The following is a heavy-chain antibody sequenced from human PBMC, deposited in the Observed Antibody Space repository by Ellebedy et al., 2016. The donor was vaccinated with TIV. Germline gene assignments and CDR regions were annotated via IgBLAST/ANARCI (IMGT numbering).Heavy chain of an antibody. V-gene: IGHV3-30*02. CDR1: GFTVSSNY. CDR3: AKDRRMFGALFIDS. D-gene: IGHD3-10*02. J-gene: IGHJ4*02. CDR2: IAYDGSYT. Sequence: GESLKISCAASGFTVSSNYMNWVRQAPGKGLEWVAFIAYDGSYTVYEESVTGRFTISRDDSKNTLFLQMSSLRDADTAVYYCAKDRRMFGALFIDSWGQGTLVTVSS.